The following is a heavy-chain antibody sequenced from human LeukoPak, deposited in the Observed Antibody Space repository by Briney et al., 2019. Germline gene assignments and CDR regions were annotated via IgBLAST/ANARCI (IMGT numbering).Heavy chain of an antibody. D-gene: IGHD4-17*01. Sequence: GGSLRLSCAASGFTFSSYAMSWVRQAPGRGLEWVTGISGSGGTTNYADSVKGRFTVSRDNSKNTLYLQMNDLTAEDTAVYYCANRGNTVTTLDYWGQGTLVTVSS. CDR1: GFTFSSYA. CDR3: ANRGNTVTTLDY. V-gene: IGHV3-23*01. J-gene: IGHJ4*02. CDR2: ISGSGGTT.